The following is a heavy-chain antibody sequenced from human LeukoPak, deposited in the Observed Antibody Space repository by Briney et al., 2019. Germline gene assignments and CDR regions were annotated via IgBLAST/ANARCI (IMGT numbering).Heavy chain of an antibody. V-gene: IGHV3-23*01. D-gene: IGHD6-13*01. Sequence: PGRSLRLSCAASGFTFSSYAMSWVRQAPGKGLEWVSGISGSGGSTSYADSVKGRFTISRDNSKNTLYLQMNSLRAEDTAVYYCAKHYQQLVQREYYFDYWGQGTLVTVSS. CDR3: AKHYQQLVQREYYFDY. J-gene: IGHJ4*02. CDR2: ISGSGGST. CDR1: GFTFSSYA.